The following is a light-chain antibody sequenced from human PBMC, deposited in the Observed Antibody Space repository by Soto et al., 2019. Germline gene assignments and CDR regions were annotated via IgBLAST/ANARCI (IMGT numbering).Light chain of an antibody. J-gene: IGKJ4*01. CDR1: QTISGY. CDR3: QQSYNTPLA. V-gene: IGKV1-39*01. Sequence: DIQMTQSPSSLSASVGDRVTITCRASQTISGYLNWYQQKPGKAPELLIYAASYLGNGVPSMFSGSGSVTYFTLTNSSLQPEDLATYYSQQSYNTPLAVGGGTKVDIK. CDR2: AAS.